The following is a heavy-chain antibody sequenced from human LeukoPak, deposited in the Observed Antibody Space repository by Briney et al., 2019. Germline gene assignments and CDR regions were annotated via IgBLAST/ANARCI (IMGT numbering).Heavy chain of an antibody. CDR2: INSDATNT. CDR1: GFTFSSYA. Sequence: GGSLRLSCAASGFTFSSYAMHWVRQAPGKGLVWVSRINSDATNTNYADSVKGRFTISRDNTKNTVYLQMNSLGAEDTAVYYCARGGWGSSVHFDTWGQGALVTVSS. CDR3: ARGGWGSSVHFDT. D-gene: IGHD3-10*01. V-gene: IGHV3-74*01. J-gene: IGHJ4*02.